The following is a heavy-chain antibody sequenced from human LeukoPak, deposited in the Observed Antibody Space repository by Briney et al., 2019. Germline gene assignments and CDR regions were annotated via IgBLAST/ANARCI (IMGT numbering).Heavy chain of an antibody. CDR2: IYSGGST. CDR3: ARSPLWFGENYFDY. D-gene: IGHD3-10*01. J-gene: IGHJ4*02. V-gene: IGHV3-53*01. CDR1: GFTVSSNY. Sequence: GGSLRLSCAASGFTVSSNYMSWVRQAPGKELEWVSVIYSGGSTYYADSVKGRFTISRDNSKNTLYLQMNSLRAEDTAVYYCARSPLWFGENYFDYWGQGTLVAVSS.